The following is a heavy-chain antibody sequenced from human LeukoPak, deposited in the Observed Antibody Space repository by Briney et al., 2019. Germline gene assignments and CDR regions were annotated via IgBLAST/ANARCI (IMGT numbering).Heavy chain of an antibody. CDR3: AKAGTMVRGVIIKNYYYYGMDV. D-gene: IGHD3-10*01. J-gene: IGHJ6*02. CDR1: GFTFSSYA. Sequence: GGSLRLSCAASGFTFSSYAMSWVRQAPGKGLEWVSAISGSGGSTYYADSVKGRFTISRDNSKNTLYLQLNVLRYEDQAVYSCAKAGTMVRGVIIKNYYYYGMDVWGQGTTVTVSS. V-gene: IGHV3-23*01. CDR2: ISGSGGST.